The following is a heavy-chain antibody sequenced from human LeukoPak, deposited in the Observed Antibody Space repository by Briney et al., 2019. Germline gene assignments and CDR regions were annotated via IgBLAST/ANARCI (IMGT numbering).Heavy chain of an antibody. D-gene: IGHD6-19*01. Sequence: PGGPLRLSCAASGLTVGINYMSWVRQAPGKGLEWVSFMYADGSTDYADSVQGRFTISRDNSKNTLYLQMNTLRAEDTAIYYCARDRYRSGCMDVWGQGTTVTVS. CDR1: GLTVGINY. CDR2: MYADGST. V-gene: IGHV3-53*01. CDR3: ARDRYRSGCMDV. J-gene: IGHJ6*02.